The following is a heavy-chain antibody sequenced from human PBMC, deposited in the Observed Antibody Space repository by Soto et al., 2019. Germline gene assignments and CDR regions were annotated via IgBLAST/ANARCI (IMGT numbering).Heavy chain of an antibody. V-gene: IGHV2-5*02. Sequence: QITLKESGPTLVKPTQTLTLTCTFSGFSLTTTGVGVGWIRQPPGKALEWLALPYWDDDKRYSPSLKSRLTIPTDTSKNHVVMTMSNMDPVDTATYYCVSGSFPNGFDPWGQGTLVTVSS. J-gene: IGHJ5*02. CDR3: VSGSFPNGFDP. CDR1: GFSLTTTGVG. CDR2: PYWDDDK. D-gene: IGHD3-10*01.